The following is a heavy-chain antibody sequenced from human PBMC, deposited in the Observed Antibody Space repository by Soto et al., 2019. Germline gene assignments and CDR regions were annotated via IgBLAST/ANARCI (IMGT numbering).Heavy chain of an antibody. D-gene: IGHD6-19*01. CDR2: IWYDGSNK. V-gene: IGHV3-33*01. CDR1: GFTFSSYG. J-gene: IGHJ4*02. Sequence: QVQLVESGAGVVQPARSLRLSCAASGFTFSSYGMHWVRQAPGTGLEWVAVIWYDGSNKYYADSVKGRFTISRDNSKNALYLHMNSMRSEDTAVYYCAREAGIAVACLYFDYWGQGTLVTVSS. CDR3: AREAGIAVACLYFDY.